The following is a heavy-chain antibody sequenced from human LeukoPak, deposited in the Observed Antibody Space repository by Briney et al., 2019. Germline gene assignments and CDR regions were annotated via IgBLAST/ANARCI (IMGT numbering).Heavy chain of an antibody. CDR3: ARDLAVAGNY. CDR2: ISSSSSYI. CDR1: GFTFSSYS. D-gene: IGHD6-19*01. J-gene: IGHJ4*02. V-gene: IGHV3-21*01. Sequence: GGSLRLSCAASGFTFSSYSMNWVRQAPGKGLESVSSISSSSSYIYYADSVKGRFTISRDNAKNSLYLQMNSLRAEDTAVYYCARDLAVAGNYWGQGTLVTVSS.